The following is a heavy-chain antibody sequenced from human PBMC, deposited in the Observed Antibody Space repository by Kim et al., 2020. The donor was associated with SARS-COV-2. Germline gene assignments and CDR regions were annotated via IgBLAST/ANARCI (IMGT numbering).Heavy chain of an antibody. V-gene: IGHV4-59*13. Sequence: SETLSLTCTVSGGSISSYYWSWIRQPPGKGLEWIGYIYYSGSTNYNPSLKSRVTISVDTSKNQFSLKLSSVTAADTAVYYCARSGYYDSSGSDFDPWGQGTLVTVSS. D-gene: IGHD3-22*01. J-gene: IGHJ5*02. CDR3: ARSGYYDSSGSDFDP. CDR2: IYYSGST. CDR1: GGSISSYY.